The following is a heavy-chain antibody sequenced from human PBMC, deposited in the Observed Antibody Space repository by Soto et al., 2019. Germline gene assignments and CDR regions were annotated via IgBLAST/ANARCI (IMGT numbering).Heavy chain of an antibody. Sequence: PGGSLRLSCAASGFTFSTYYMNWVRQAPGKGLEWVSSISSSGSYIYYADSVKGRFTLSRDNAKNSLYLQMNSLRAEDTAVYYCARGQCSSTSCYHTFDPWGQGTLVTVSS. CDR3: ARGQCSSTSCYHTFDP. V-gene: IGHV3-21*01. D-gene: IGHD2-2*01. CDR1: GFTFSTYY. CDR2: ISSSGSYI. J-gene: IGHJ5*02.